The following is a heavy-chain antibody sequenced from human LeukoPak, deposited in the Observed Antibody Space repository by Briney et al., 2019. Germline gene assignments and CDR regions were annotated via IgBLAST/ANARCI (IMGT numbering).Heavy chain of an antibody. D-gene: IGHD3-9*01. Sequence: GRSLRLSCAASGFTFSSYAMHWVRQAPGKGLEWVAVISYDGSNKYYADSAKGRFTTSRDNSKNTLYLKMISLRAEDTAVYYCARGWYILTSYYGRHFDYWGQGTLVTVSS. J-gene: IGHJ4*02. CDR3: ARGWYILTSYYGRHFDY. CDR1: GFTFSSYA. CDR2: ISYDGSNK. V-gene: IGHV3-30*04.